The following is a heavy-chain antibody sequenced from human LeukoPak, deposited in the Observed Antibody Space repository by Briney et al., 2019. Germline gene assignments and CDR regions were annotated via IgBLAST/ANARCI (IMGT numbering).Heavy chain of an antibody. Sequence: PSETLSLTCTVSGDSISSSSYYWGWIRQPPGKGLEWIGSVYYSGSTFYNPSLKSRVTISIDTSKNEFSLKLNSVTAADTAVYYCANCNYYYGSGSYAFDIWGQGTMVTVSS. CDR2: VYYSGST. CDR3: ANCNYYYGSGSYAFDI. J-gene: IGHJ3*02. CDR1: GDSISSSSYY. D-gene: IGHD3-10*01. V-gene: IGHV4-39*07.